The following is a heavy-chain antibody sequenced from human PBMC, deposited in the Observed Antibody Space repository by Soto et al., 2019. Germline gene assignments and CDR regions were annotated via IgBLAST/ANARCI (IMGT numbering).Heavy chain of an antibody. CDR2: ISGSGGST. V-gene: IGHV3-23*01. D-gene: IGHD4-17*01. CDR3: AKSLPGGDYIGWFDP. J-gene: IGHJ5*02. CDR1: GFTFSSYA. Sequence: GGSLRLSCAASGFTFSSYAMSWVRQAPGKGLEWVSAISGSGGSTDYADSVKGRFTISRDNSKNTLYLQMNSLRAEDTAVYYCAKSLPGGDYIGWFDPWGQGTLVTVSS.